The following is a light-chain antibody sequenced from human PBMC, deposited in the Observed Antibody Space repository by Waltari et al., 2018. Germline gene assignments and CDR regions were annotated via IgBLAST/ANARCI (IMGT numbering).Light chain of an antibody. CDR1: QSISTN. Sequence: EIVMTQSPATLSMSQGERAPLSCRASQSISTNLAWYQQRPGQAPRLLIYDTTTRATGIPVKFSGSGSGTEFTLTISDLQPEDFAVYYCQQYNNWPPLYTFGQGTKLDIK. J-gene: IGKJ2*01. CDR3: QQYNNWPPLYT. CDR2: DTT. V-gene: IGKV3-15*01.